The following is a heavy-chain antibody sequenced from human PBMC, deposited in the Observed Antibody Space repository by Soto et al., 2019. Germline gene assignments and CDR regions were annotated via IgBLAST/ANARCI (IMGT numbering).Heavy chain of an antibody. J-gene: IGHJ3*01. V-gene: IGHV4-31*03. CDR2: IYYSGST. Sequence: PSETLSLTCTVSGGSISSGAYYWSWVRQHPGKGLEWIGYIYYSGSTYFSPSLKSRLTISVDTSKNQFSLKLSPVTAADTAMYYCARARLRAVYAFDFWGQGTMVTVSS. CDR3: ARARLRAVYAFDF. CDR1: GGSISSGAYY. D-gene: IGHD5-12*01.